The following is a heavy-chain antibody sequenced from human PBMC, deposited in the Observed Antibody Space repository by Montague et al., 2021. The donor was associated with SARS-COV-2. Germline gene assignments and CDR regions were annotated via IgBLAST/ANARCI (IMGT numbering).Heavy chain of an antibody. Sequence: SETLSLTCRVSGDSISTSTWWTWVRQTPGKGLEWIGEIFHSGTINYNPSLKSRVSILVDKSNNQFSLRLSSLIAADTAVYYCATLSRRTAAGTRDYFGLDVWGQGTTVVVSS. D-gene: IGHD6-13*01. V-gene: IGHV4-4*02. CDR2: IFHSGTI. J-gene: IGHJ6*02. CDR3: ATLSRRTAAGTRDYFGLDV. CDR1: GDSISTSTW.